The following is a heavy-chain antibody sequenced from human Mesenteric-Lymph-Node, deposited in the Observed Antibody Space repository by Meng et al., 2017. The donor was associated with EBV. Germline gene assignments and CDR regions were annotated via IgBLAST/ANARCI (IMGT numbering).Heavy chain of an antibody. V-gene: IGHV1-2*06. CDR1: GYTFTGYY. CDR2: INPNSGGT. Sequence: QWRVVQSGAELKKPGASVKVSCKASGYTFTGYYMHWVRQAPGQGLEWMGRINPNSGGTNYAQKFQGRVTMTRDTSISTAYMELSSLRSDDTAVYYCAVAVAGTGGYYFDYWGQGTLVTVSS. CDR3: AVAVAGTGGYYFDY. D-gene: IGHD6-19*01. J-gene: IGHJ4*02.